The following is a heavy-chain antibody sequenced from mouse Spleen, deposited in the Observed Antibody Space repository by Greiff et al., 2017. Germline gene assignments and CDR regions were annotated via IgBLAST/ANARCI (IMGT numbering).Heavy chain of an antibody. CDR1: GYSFTEYT. Sequence: EVQLQQSGPELVKPGGSMKISCKASGYSFTEYTMHWVKQSHGKSLEWIGGINPNNGGTSYNQKFKGKATLTVDKSSSTAYMELRSLTSEDSAVYYCARPYYDYDWFAYWGQGTLVTVSA. V-gene: IGHV1-18*01. CDR2: INPNNGGT. J-gene: IGHJ3*01. D-gene: IGHD2-4*01. CDR3: ARPYYDYDWFAY.